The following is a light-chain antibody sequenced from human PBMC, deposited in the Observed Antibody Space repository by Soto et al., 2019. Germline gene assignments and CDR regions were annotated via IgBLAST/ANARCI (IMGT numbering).Light chain of an antibody. CDR1: QGIAHS. CDR2: SAS. V-gene: IGKV1-27*01. Sequence: DIQMTQSPSSLSASVGDRVTITCRASQGIAHSLAWSQQKPGKVPNLLIYSASTLQSGFPSRFSGSGSGTDFTLTITSLQPEDVATYYCQEHYSGPPVAFGPGTKVDV. J-gene: IGKJ3*01. CDR3: QEHYSGPPVA.